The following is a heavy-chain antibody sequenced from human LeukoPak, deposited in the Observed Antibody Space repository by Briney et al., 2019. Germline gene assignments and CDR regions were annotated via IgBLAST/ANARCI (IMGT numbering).Heavy chain of an antibody. CDR2: VSKDTVSK. J-gene: IGHJ5*02. CDR1: GFSLTHDA. Sequence: GGSLRLSCAASGFSLTHDAIHWVRQAPGQGLEWVAVVSKDTVSKIYRDSVKGRFTVSTDSSKNTVYLQMTGLRSEDTAVYYCARELESWFDPWGQGTLVTVSS. V-gene: IGHV3-30*10. D-gene: IGHD1-1*01. CDR3: ARELESWFDP.